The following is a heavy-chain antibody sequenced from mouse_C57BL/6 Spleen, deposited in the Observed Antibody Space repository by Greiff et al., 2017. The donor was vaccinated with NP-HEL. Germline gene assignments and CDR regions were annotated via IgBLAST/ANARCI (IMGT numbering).Heavy chain of an antibody. J-gene: IGHJ4*01. Sequence: VQLQQSGAELVRPGTSVKVSCKASGYAFTNYLIEWVKQRPGQGLEWIGVINPGSGGTNYNEKFKGKATLTADKSSSTAYMQLSSLTSEDSAVYFCARKDYGSIMDYWGQGTSVTVSS. V-gene: IGHV1-54*01. CDR2: INPGSGGT. CDR1: GYAFTNYL. D-gene: IGHD1-1*01. CDR3: ARKDYGSIMDY.